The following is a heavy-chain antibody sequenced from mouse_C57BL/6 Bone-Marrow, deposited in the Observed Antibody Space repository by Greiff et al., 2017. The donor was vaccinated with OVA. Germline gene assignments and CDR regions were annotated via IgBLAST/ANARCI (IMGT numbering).Heavy chain of an antibody. V-gene: IGHV1-81*01. Sequence: VMLVESGAELARPGASVKLSCKASGYTFTSYGISWVKQRTGQGLEWIGEIYPRSGNTYYNEKFKGKATLTADKSSSTAYMELRSLTSEDSAVYFCASRTGTKGYFDYWGQGTTLTVSS. CDR3: ASRTGTKGYFDY. CDR2: IYPRSGNT. J-gene: IGHJ2*01. D-gene: IGHD4-1*01. CDR1: GYTFTSYG.